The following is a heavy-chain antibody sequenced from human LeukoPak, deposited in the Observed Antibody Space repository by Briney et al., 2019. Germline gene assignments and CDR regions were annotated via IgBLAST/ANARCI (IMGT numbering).Heavy chain of an antibody. D-gene: IGHD1-1*01. CDR1: GDSISTYY. V-gene: IGHV4-59*12. J-gene: IGHJ4*02. Sequence: SKTLSLTCSVSGDSISTYYWSWIRQPPGKGLEWIGYIYYSGYTSYNPSLKSRVTMSVDKSKNQFSLRLSSVTAADTAVYYCARNWNDGRFDYWGQGMLVTVSS. CDR2: IYYSGYT. CDR3: ARNWNDGRFDY.